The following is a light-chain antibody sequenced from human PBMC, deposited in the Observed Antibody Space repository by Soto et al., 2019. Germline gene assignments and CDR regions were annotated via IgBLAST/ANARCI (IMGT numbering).Light chain of an antibody. CDR2: KAS. Sequence: DVPMTYSRCTMVESEGDRITIDCRASQSISSWLAWYQQKPGKAPNLLIYKASSLEGGVPSRCSGSASGTEFTPTNSSLKRSDFATDSGQQYYTYSRFGEGTKVDIK. CDR1: QSISSW. V-gene: IGKV1-5*03. CDR3: QQYYTYSR. J-gene: IGKJ1*01.